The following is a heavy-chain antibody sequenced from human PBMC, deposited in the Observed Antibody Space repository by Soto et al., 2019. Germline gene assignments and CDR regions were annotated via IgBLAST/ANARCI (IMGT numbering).Heavy chain of an antibody. Sequence: PGESLKISCKGSGYSFTSYWIGWVRQMPGKGLELMGIIYPGGSDTRYSPSFQGQVTISADKSISTAYLQWSSLKASDTAMYYCARRVGYSSGHGSYYYYGMDVWGQGTTVTVSS. CDR1: GYSFTSYW. D-gene: IGHD6-19*01. CDR2: IYPGGSDT. V-gene: IGHV5-51*01. CDR3: ARRVGYSSGHGSYYYYGMDV. J-gene: IGHJ6*02.